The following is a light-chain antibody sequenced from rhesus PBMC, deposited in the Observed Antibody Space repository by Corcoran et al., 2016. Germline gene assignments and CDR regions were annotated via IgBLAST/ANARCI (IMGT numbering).Light chain of an antibody. Sequence: DIQMTQSPSSLSASVGDRVTITCRTSENVNNYLNWYQQKPGKAPKLLIYKASTLQSGVPSRFSVSGSGTDYTFTISSLQSEDVATYYCQHNYGTPFTFGPGTKLDIK. CDR2: KAS. CDR3: QHNYGTPFT. CDR1: ENVNNY. V-gene: IGKV1-74*01. J-gene: IGKJ3*01.